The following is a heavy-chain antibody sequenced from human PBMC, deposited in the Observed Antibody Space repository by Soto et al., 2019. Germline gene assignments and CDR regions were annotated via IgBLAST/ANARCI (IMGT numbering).Heavy chain of an antibody. J-gene: IGHJ4*02. CDR2: INPNSGGT. CDR1: GYTFTGYY. CDR3: ARDRIDSGSYWGPPTY. Sequence: ASVKVSCKASGYTFTGYYMHWLRQAPGQGLEWMGWINPNSGGTNYAQKFQGRVTMTRDTSISTAYMELSRLRSDDTAVYYCARDRIDSGSYWGPPTYWVQGALVTAPQ. V-gene: IGHV1-2*02. D-gene: IGHD1-26*01.